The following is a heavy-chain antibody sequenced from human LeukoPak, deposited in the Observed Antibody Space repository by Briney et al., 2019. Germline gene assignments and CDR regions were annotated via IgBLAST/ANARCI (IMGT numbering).Heavy chain of an antibody. Sequence: QAARSLTLSCAASGFTFSSYAMHWVRQAPGKGLEWVAVISYDGSNKYYADSVEGRFTISRDTSKQTPYLQMNSLRAEDTAVYYCPRDRFPPYSSGWYVYFVYWREGTLLSVSS. CDR3: PRDRFPPYSSGWYVYFVY. J-gene: IGHJ4*02. D-gene: IGHD6-19*01. V-gene: IGHV3-30-3*01. CDR1: GFTFSSYA. CDR2: ISYDGSNK.